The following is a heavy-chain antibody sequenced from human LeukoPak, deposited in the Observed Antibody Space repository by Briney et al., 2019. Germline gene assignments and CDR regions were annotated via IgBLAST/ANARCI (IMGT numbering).Heavy chain of an antibody. Sequence: PSETLSLTCTVSGGSISSSSYYWGWIRQPPGKGLEWIGSIYYSGSTYYNPSLKSRVTISVDTSKNQFSLKLSSVTAADTAVYYCAGSGYQKNPFDYWGQGTLVTVSS. V-gene: IGHV4-39*07. D-gene: IGHD3-22*01. CDR1: GGSISSSSYY. J-gene: IGHJ4*02. CDR2: IYYSGST. CDR3: AGSGYQKNPFDY.